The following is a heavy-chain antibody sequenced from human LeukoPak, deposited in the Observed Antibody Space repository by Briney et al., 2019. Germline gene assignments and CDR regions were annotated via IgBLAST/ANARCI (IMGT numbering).Heavy chain of an antibody. Sequence: SETLSLTCTVSGASISSYYWTWIRQPPGKGLEWIGYIYYSVSTNYNPSLKSRVTISEDTSKNQFSLKLNSVTAADTAVYYCARDRAWEGNGGYYYDSSGGFDIWGQGTMVTVSS. J-gene: IGHJ3*02. CDR2: IYYSVST. D-gene: IGHD3-22*01. V-gene: IGHV4-59*01. CDR3: ARDRAWEGNGGYYYDSSGGFDI. CDR1: GASISSYY.